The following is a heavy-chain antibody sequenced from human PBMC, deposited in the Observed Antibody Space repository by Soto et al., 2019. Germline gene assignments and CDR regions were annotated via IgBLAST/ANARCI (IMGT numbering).Heavy chain of an antibody. J-gene: IGHJ4*02. CDR2: IYYSGST. Sequence: SETLSLTCTVSGGSISSGGYYWSWIRQHPGKGLEWIGYIYYSGSTYYNPSLKSRVTISVDTSENQFSLKLSSVTAADTAVYYCAREGDGYIFDYWGQGTLVTVS. D-gene: IGHD5-12*01. CDR1: GGSISSGGYY. V-gene: IGHV4-31*03. CDR3: AREGDGYIFDY.